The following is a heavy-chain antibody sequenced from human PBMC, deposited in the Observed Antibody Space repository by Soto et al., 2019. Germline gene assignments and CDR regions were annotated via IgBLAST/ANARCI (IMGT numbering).Heavy chain of an antibody. V-gene: IGHV5-51*01. Sequence: AESLKISCKATGYTFIIYWIAWVRQKPGKGLEWMGIIYPGDPDTRYSQSFKGQITISADKSITPAYLQWSSLKASETAMYYCARILAEAGKGFDFWGQGDLVTVSS. D-gene: IGHD6-19*01. J-gene: IGHJ4*02. CDR2: IYPGDPDT. CDR3: ARILAEAGKGFDF. CDR1: GYTFIIYW.